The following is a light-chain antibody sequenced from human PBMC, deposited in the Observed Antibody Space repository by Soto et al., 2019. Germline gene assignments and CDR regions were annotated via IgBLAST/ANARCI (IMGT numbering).Light chain of an antibody. CDR3: QKYSSVPV. J-gene: IGKJ3*01. CDR1: QGIRNF. Sequence: DIQMTQSPTSLSASVGDRVTITCRASQGIRNFVAWYQQKPGKAPKLLIYAASTLQSGVPSRFSGSGSGTDFPLTINSLQHEDVATYSRQKYSSVPVFGPGTKVEIK. V-gene: IGKV1-27*01. CDR2: AAS.